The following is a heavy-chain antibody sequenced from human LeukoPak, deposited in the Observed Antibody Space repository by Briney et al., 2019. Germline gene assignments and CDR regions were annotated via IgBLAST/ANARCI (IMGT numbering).Heavy chain of an antibody. CDR2: ISGRGGST. D-gene: IGHD4-17*01. CDR3: AKEAYPTMTAVYYYGMGV. J-gene: IGHJ6*02. Sequence: PGGSLRLSCAASGFIFNNYAMSWVRQTPGKGLEWVSAISGRGGSTYYADSVKGRFTISRDNSKNTLYLQMSSLRVEDTALYYCAKEAYPTMTAVYYYGMGVWGLGTTVTVSS. V-gene: IGHV3-23*01. CDR1: GFIFNNYA.